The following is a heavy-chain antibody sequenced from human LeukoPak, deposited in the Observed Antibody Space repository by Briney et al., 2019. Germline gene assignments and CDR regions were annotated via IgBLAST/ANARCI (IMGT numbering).Heavy chain of an antibody. CDR1: GFTFGDYA. V-gene: IGHV3-49*03. CDR2: IRRKDHGGTP. D-gene: IGHD3-9*01. Sequence: GGSLRLSCTTSGFTFGDYAMSWFRQAPGKGLEWVGFIRRKDHGGTPEHAASVKGRFTISRDDSKSIAYLQMNSLKTEDTAVYFCARDSNFELDYWGQGTQVTVSS. CDR3: ARDSNFELDY. J-gene: IGHJ4*02.